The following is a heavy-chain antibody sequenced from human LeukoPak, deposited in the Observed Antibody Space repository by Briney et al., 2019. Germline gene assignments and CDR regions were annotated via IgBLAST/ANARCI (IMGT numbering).Heavy chain of an antibody. CDR3: ARDHCSGGSCYRDYYYYYMDV. J-gene: IGHJ6*03. V-gene: IGHV4-61*02. CDR1: GGSISSGSYY. CDR2: IYTCGST. D-gene: IGHD2-15*01. Sequence: PSQTLSLTCTVSGGSISSGSYYWSWIRQPAGKGLEWIGRIYTCGSTNYNPSLKSRVTISVDTSKNQFSLKLSSVTAADTAVYYCARDHCSGGSCYRDYYYYYMDVWGKGTTVTVSS.